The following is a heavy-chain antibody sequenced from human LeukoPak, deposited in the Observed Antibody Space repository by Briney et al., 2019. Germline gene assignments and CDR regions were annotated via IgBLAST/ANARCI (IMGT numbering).Heavy chain of an antibody. V-gene: IGHV3-23*01. CDR3: AKDIQLST. J-gene: IGHJ3*01. CDR2: IGASGEST. D-gene: IGHD5-24*01. CDR1: GFAFSVAA. Sequence: GGSLRLSCAASGFAFSVAAMTWVRQAPGKGLEWVSLIGASGESTYYADSVKGRFTISRDNSKNTLSLQMNSLRVEDTAMYFCAKDIQLSTWGLGTMVTVSS.